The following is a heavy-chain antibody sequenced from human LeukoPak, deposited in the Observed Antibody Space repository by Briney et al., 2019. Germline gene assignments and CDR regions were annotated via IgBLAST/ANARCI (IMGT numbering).Heavy chain of an antibody. Sequence: GGSLRLSCATSGFSFTTYTMNWVRQAPGKGLEWVSSINSRSNYKYYADSVKGRFTISRDNAKNSLYLQMNSLRAEDTAVYYCARDRGDYYDSSGYYYYYYYYMDVWGKGTTVTVS. CDR2: INSRSNYK. CDR1: GFSFTTYT. CDR3: ARDRGDYYDSSGYYYYYYYYMDV. V-gene: IGHV3-21*06. D-gene: IGHD3-22*01. J-gene: IGHJ6*03.